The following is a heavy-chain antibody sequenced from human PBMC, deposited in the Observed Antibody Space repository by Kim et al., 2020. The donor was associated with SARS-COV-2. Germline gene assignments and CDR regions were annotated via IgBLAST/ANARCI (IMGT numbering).Heavy chain of an antibody. Sequence: DGETTGYAATVKGRFTISRDDTKNTLYLQMNSLKTEDTAVYYCTTPAAVPWGQGTMVTVSS. J-gene: IGHJ3*01. V-gene: IGHV3-15*01. CDR3: TTPAAVP. CDR2: DGETT.